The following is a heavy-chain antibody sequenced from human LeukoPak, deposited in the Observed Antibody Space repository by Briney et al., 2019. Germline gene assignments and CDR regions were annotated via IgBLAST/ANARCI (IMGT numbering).Heavy chain of an antibody. V-gene: IGHV4-4*02. CDR1: GVSISSSNW. CDR3: ARVSDYYYYGMDV. J-gene: IGHJ6*02. CDR2: IYHSGST. Sequence: PSQTLSLTCAVSGVSISSSNWWSWVRQPPGKGLEWIGEIYHSGSTNYNPSLKSRVTISVDKSKNQFSLKLSSVTAADTAVYYCARVSDYYYYGMDVWGQGTTVTVSS.